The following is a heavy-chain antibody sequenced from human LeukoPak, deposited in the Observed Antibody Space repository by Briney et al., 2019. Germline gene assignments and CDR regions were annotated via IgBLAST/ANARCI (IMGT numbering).Heavy chain of an antibody. CDR2: IVVGSGNT. D-gene: IGHD3-10*01. CDR1: GFTFTSSA. Sequence: SVKVSCKASGFTFTSSAMQWVRQARGQRLEWIGWIVVGSGNTNYPQKFQERVTITRDMSTTTAYMELSSLRSEDTAMYYCAADRDYYGSGGDASDLWGQGTMVTVSS. CDR3: AADRDYYGSGGDASDL. J-gene: IGHJ3*01. V-gene: IGHV1-58*02.